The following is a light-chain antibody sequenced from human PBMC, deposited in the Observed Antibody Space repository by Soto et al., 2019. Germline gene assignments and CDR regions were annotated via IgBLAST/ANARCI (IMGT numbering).Light chain of an antibody. Sequence: DIQMTQSPSSLSASVGDRVTITCRASQTISSWLAWYQQKPGKAPKLLIYKASTLKSGVPSRFSGSGSGTEFTLTISNLQPDDCATYYCQQYENYWTFGQGTKVDIK. CDR1: QTISSW. CDR3: QQYENYWT. J-gene: IGKJ1*01. CDR2: KAS. V-gene: IGKV1-5*03.